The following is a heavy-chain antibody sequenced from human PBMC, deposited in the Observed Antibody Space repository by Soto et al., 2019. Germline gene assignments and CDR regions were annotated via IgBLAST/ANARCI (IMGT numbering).Heavy chain of an antibody. Sequence: QVLLLESGPGLVKPSQTLSLTCSVSGDSISTVDYFWAWIRQPPGQALEYIGYIYRSATTYFNPSFESRVAISLDTSKSQFSLNVTSVTAADTAVYFCARGRYCLTGRCFPNWFDSWGQGALVTVSS. CDR3: ARGRYCLTGRCFPNWFDS. V-gene: IGHV4-30-4*01. D-gene: IGHD2-15*01. CDR2: IYRSATT. CDR1: GDSISTVDYF. J-gene: IGHJ5*01.